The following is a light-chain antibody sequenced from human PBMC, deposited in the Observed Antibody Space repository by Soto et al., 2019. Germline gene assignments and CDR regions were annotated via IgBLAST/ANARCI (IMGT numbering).Light chain of an antibody. CDR2: KND. J-gene: IGLJ2*01. V-gene: IGLV6-57*04. CDR3: QSFDPTSVV. CDR1: SGGIASNH. Sequence: NFILTQPHSVSESPGKTVTIACTRSSGGIASNHVQWYQQRPGSAPTIVIYKNDQRFSGVPARFSGSTDGSSNSASLTISGLQIEDEADYYCQSFDPTSVVFGGGTKLTVL.